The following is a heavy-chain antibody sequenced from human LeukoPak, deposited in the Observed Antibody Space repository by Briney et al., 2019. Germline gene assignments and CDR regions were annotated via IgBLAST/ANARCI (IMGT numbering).Heavy chain of an antibody. CDR3: ASGLNTVTVPFDY. CDR2: ISSSSSSI. Sequence: GGSLRLSCAASGFTFSSYTMNWVRQAPGKGLEWVSSISSSSSSIFYADSVKGRFTISRDNAKNSLYLQMNSLRAEDTAVYYCASGLNTVTVPFDYWGQGTLVTVSS. D-gene: IGHD4-17*01. V-gene: IGHV3-21*04. CDR1: GFTFSSYT. J-gene: IGHJ4*02.